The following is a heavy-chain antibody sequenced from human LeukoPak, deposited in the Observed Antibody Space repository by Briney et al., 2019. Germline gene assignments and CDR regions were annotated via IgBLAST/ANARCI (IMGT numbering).Heavy chain of an antibody. CDR3: ARGTRTGGDGTAGTFDY. J-gene: IGHJ4*02. CDR2: ISAYSGHT. V-gene: IGHV1-18*01. CDR1: GYSFTSYG. Sequence: ASVKVSCKASGYSFTSYGISWVRQAPGQGLEWMGWISAYSGHTNYVENLQGRVTMTTDTSTNTAYMELSSLRSEDTAVYYCARGTRTGGDGTAGTFDYWGQGTLVTVSS. D-gene: IGHD5-24*01.